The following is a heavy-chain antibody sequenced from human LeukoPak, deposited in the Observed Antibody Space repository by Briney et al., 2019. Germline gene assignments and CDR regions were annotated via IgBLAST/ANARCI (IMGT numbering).Heavy chain of an antibody. CDR3: TTGTMGSGNSDY. CDR1: GFTFTYAW. CDR2: IKANSDGGTT. Sequence: GGSLRLSCAASGFTFTYAWMKWVRQAPGKGLEWVGRIKANSDGGTTDYAAPVKGRFTISRGDSNNVLYLQMNSLKTEDTAVYYCTTGTMGSGNSDYWGQGTLVTVSS. J-gene: IGHJ4*02. V-gene: IGHV3-15*01. D-gene: IGHD3-10*01.